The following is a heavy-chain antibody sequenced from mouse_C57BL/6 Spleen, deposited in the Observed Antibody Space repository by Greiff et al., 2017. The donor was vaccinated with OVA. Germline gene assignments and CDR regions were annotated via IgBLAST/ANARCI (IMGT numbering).Heavy chain of an antibody. V-gene: IGHV1-9*01. Sequence: VHLVESGAELMKPGASVKLSCKATGYTFTGYWIAWVKQRPGHGLEWIGEILPGSGSTNYNEKFKGKATFTADTSSNTAYMQLSSLTTEDAATYSCARVGGGYAMDYWGQGTSVTVSS. CDR1: GYTFTGYW. CDR2: ILPGSGST. CDR3: ARVGGGYAMDY. J-gene: IGHJ4*01.